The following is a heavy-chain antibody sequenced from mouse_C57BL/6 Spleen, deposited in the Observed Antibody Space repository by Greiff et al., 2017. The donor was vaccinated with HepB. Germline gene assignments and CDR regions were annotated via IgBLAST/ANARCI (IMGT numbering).Heavy chain of an antibody. CDR1: GYTFTDYY. CDR2: IYPGSGNT. J-gene: IGHJ4*01. V-gene: IGHV1-76*01. CDR3: ARSSGRYAMDY. Sequence: QVQLKQSGAELVRPGASVKLSCKASGYTFTDYYINWVKQRPGQGLEWIARIYPGSGNTYYNEKFKGKATLTAEKSSSTAYMQRSSLTSEDSAVYFCARSSGRYAMDYWGQGTSVTVSS.